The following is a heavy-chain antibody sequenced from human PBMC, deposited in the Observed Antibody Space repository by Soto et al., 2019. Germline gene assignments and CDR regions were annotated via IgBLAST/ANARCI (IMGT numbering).Heavy chain of an antibody. CDR3: AHKSLVPFGMDV. CDR1: GFSLTTSGVG. J-gene: IGHJ6*02. V-gene: IGHV2-5*02. D-gene: IGHD3-10*01. CDR2: IYWDDDK. Sequence: QITLKESGPTLVKPTQTLTLTCTFSGFSLTTSGVGVGWIRQPPGKALEWLALIYWDDDKRYSPSLKNRLTITKDTSRNQVVLTLIVLDPVDTATYYCAHKSLVPFGMDVWGQGTTVTVAS.